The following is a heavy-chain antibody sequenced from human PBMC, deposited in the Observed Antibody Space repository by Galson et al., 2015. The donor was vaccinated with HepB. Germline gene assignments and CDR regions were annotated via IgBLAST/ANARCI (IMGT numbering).Heavy chain of an antibody. D-gene: IGHD3-22*01. J-gene: IGHJ4*02. CDR1: GFTFSSYA. Sequence: SLRLSCAASGFTFSSYAMSWVRRAPGKGLEWVSAISGSGGSTYYADSVKGRFTISRDDSKNTLYLQMNSLRAEDTAVYYCAKDQEAITMIVVVITGPFDYWGQGTLVTVSS. CDR3: AKDQEAITMIVVVITGPFDY. CDR2: ISGSGGST. V-gene: IGHV3-23*01.